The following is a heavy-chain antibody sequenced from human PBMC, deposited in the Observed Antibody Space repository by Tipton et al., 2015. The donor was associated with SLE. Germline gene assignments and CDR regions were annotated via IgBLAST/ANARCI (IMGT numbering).Heavy chain of an antibody. CDR2: IRSKAYGGTT. CDR3: AREGVIVVPLRAFDI. CDR1: GFTFGDYA. Sequence: QLVQSGGGLVQPGRSLRLSCTASGFTFGDYAMSWVRQAPGKWLEWVGFIRSKAYGGTTEYAASVKGRFIISRDDSKSIAYLQTNSLKTEDTAVYYCAREGVIVVPLRAFDIWGQGTMVTVSS. V-gene: IGHV3-49*04. D-gene: IGHD3-22*01. J-gene: IGHJ3*02.